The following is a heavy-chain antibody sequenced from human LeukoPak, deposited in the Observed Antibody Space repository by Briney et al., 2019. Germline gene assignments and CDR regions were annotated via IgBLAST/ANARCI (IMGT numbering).Heavy chain of an antibody. V-gene: IGHV4-59*01. D-gene: IGHD3-16*02. CDR1: GGSISSYY. CDR3: ARSGSYRYFLDY. CDR2: IYYSGST. Sequence: SETLSLACTVSGGSISSYYWSWIRQPPGKGLEWIGYIYYSGSTNYNPSLKSRVTISVDTSKNQFSLKLSSVTAADTVVYYCARSGSYRYFLDYWGQGTLVTVSS. J-gene: IGHJ4*02.